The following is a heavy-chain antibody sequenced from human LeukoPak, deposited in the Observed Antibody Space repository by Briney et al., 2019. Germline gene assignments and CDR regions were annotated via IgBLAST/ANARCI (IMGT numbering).Heavy chain of an antibody. CDR2: INPNSGGT. J-gene: IGHJ5*02. CDR3: ARAAMVQYNWFDP. Sequence: ASVEVSCKASGYTFTGYYMHWVRQAPGQGLEWMGWINPNSGGTNYAQKVQGRVTMTRDTSISTAYMELSRLRSDDTAVYYCARAAMVQYNWFDPWGQGTLVTVSS. CDR1: GYTFTGYY. D-gene: IGHD5-18*01. V-gene: IGHV1-2*02.